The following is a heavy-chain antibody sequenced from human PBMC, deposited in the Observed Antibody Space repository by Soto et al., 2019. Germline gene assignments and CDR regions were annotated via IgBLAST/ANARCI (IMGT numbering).Heavy chain of an antibody. D-gene: IGHD4-17*01. CDR2: IRSKANNYAT. J-gene: IGHJ4*02. CDR3: TRGYGDYVRDY. V-gene: IGHV3-73*01. CDR1: GFTFSGSA. Sequence: EVQLVESGGGLVQPGESLKLSCAVSGFTFSGSAMHWVRQASGKGLEWVGRIRSKANNYATAYAASVKGRFTISRDDSKNRAYLQMNSLKSEDTAVYYCTRGYGDYVRDYWGQGTLVTVSS.